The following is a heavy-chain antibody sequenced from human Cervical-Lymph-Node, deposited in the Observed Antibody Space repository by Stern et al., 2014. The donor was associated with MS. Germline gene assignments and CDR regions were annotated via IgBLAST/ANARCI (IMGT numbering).Heavy chain of an antibody. CDR1: GYTFNNYA. V-gene: IGHV7-4-1*02. D-gene: IGHD6-19*01. CDR2: VGTNTGGP. J-gene: IGHJ5*02. Sequence: VQLVQSGSELKKPGASVKVSCKASGYTFNNYAMNWVRQAPGPGLEWMGWVGTNTGGPDYAQGFTGRFVFSMDTSVSTAYLQITSLKAEDTAVYYCARPNDSSGLFDQWGQGTLVTVSS. CDR3: ARPNDSSGLFDQ.